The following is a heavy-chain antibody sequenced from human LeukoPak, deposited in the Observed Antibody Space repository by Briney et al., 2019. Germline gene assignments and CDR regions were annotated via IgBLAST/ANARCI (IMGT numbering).Heavy chain of an antibody. CDR2: IYYSGST. CDR3: ARFSVAGFLLHYYMDV. J-gene: IGHJ6*03. CDR1: GGSISSSSYY. Sequence: PSETLSLTCTVSGGSISSSSYYWGWIRQPPGKGLEWIGSIYYSGSTYYNPSLKSRVTISVDTSKNQFSLKLSSVTAADTAVYYCARFSVAGFLLHYYMDVWGKGTTVTISS. V-gene: IGHV4-39*01. D-gene: IGHD6-19*01.